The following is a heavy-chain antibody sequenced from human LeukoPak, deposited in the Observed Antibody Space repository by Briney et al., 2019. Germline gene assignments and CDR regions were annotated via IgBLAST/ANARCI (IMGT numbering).Heavy chain of an antibody. V-gene: IGHV4-59*08. Sequence: SETLSLTCTVSSGSISTYYWTWIRQPPGKGLDWIGYISYSGSTKYKPSLARRITISLDKSKNQFSLEMRSMTAADTAIYYCARQAGMFTTFDFWGPGTLVTVSS. CDR2: ISYSGST. CDR1: SGSISTYY. J-gene: IGHJ4*02. D-gene: IGHD3-22*01. CDR3: ARQAGMFTTFDF.